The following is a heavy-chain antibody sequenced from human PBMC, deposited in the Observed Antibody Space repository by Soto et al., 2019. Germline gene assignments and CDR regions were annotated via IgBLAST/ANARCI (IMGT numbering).Heavy chain of an antibody. J-gene: IGHJ6*02. CDR3: ARKTGSYYYYGMGV. CDR2: ISAYNGNT. CDR1: GYTFTSYG. Sequence: ASVKVSCKASGYTFTSYGISWVRQAPGQGLEWMGWISAYNGNTNYAQKYQGRVTMTTDTSTSTAYMELRSLRSDDTAVYYCARKTGSYYYYGMGVWGQGTTVTVSS. V-gene: IGHV1-18*01. D-gene: IGHD7-27*01.